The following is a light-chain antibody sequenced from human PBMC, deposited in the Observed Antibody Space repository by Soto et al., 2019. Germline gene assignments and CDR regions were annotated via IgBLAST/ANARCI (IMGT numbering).Light chain of an antibody. CDR2: LGS. CDR1: QSLLHSNGYNY. J-gene: IGKJ1*01. Sequence: DIVMTQSPLSLPATPGEPASISCRSSQSLLHSNGYNYLDWYLQKPGQSPQLLIYLGSNRASGVPDRFSGSGSGTDFTLKISRLEAEDVGVYYCMQALQTPWTFGQGTKVDIK. CDR3: MQALQTPWT. V-gene: IGKV2-28*01.